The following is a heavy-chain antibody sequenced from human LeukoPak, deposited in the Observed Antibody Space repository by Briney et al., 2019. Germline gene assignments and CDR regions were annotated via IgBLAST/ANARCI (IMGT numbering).Heavy chain of an antibody. CDR2: ISSSSSYI. CDR1: GFTFSSYS. Sequence: PGGSLRLSCAASGFTFSSYSMNWVRQAPGKGLEWVSSISSSSSYIYYADSVKGRFTISRDNAKNSLYLQMNSLRAEDTAVYYCASGPQKYYYDSSGQTPNDYWGQGTLVTVSS. V-gene: IGHV3-21*01. J-gene: IGHJ4*02. CDR3: ASGPQKYYYDSSGQTPNDY. D-gene: IGHD3-22*01.